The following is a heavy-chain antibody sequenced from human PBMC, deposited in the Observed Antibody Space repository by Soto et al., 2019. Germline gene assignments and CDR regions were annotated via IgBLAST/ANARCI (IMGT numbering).Heavy chain of an antibody. CDR3: ARSYDYVWGSYRPDRLFDY. J-gene: IGHJ4*02. CDR1: GFTFSSYA. Sequence: QMQLVESGGGVVQPGRSLRLSCAASGFTFSSYAMHWVRQAPGKGLEWVAVISYDGSNKYYADSVKGRFTISRDNSKNTLYLQMNSLRAEDTAVYYCARSYDYVWGSYRPDRLFDYWGQGTLVTVSS. D-gene: IGHD3-16*02. V-gene: IGHV3-30-3*01. CDR2: ISYDGSNK.